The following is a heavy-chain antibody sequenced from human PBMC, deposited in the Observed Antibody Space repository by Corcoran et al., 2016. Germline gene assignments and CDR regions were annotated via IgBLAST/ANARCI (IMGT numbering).Heavy chain of an antibody. CDR1: GYTFTSYY. D-gene: IGHD2-21*01. Sequence: QVQLVQSGAEVKKPGASVKVSCKASGYTFTSYYMHWVRQAPGQGLEWMGIINPSGGSTSYAQKFQGRVTMTRDTSTSTVYMELRSLRSEETAVYYCASELSCGDDRPDAFDIWVQGTMVTVAS. V-gene: IGHV1-46*01. CDR2: INPSGGST. CDR3: ASELSCGDDRPDAFDI. J-gene: IGHJ3*02.